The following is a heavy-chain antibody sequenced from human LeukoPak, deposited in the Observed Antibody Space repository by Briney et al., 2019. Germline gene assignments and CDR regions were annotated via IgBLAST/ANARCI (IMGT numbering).Heavy chain of an antibody. CDR3: ARDPAVAAKAYFDY. J-gene: IGHJ4*02. V-gene: IGHV1-2*02. CDR1: GYTFTGYY. Sequence: ASVKVSCKASGYTFTGYYIHWVRQAPGQGLEWMGWINPNSGGTNYAQKFQGRVTMTMDTSITTAYMELSRLRSDDTAVYYCARDPAVAAKAYFDYWGQGTLVTVSS. CDR2: INPNSGGT. D-gene: IGHD4-23*01.